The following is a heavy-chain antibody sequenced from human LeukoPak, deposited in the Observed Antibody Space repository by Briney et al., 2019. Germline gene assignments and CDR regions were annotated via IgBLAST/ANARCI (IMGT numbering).Heavy chain of an antibody. CDR1: GYTFTGYY. D-gene: IGHD6-19*01. CDR2: INPNSGGT. V-gene: IGHV1-2*02. J-gene: IGHJ1*01. CDR3: ARDLSAVAGTGVYFQH. Sequence: ASVKVSCKASGYTFTGYYMHWVRQAPGQGLEWMGWINPNSGGTNYAQKFQGRVTMTRDTSISTAYMELSRLRSDDTAVYYCARDLSAVAGTGVYFQHWGQGTLVTVSS.